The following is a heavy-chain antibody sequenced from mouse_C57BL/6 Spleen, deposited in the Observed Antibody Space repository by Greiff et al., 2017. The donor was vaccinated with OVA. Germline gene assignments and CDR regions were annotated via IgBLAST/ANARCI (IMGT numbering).Heavy chain of an antibody. CDR1: GYTFTSYW. CDR3: AVTTVVASFDY. D-gene: IGHD1-1*01. CDR2: IDPSDSYT. V-gene: IGHV1-59*01. Sequence: QVQLQQPGAELVRPGPSVKLSCKASGYTFTSYWMHWVKQRPGQGLEWIGVIDPSDSYTNYNQKFKGKATLNVDTTSNTAYMQLSSLTSEDSAVYFCAVTTVVASFDYWGQGTTLTVSS. J-gene: IGHJ2*01.